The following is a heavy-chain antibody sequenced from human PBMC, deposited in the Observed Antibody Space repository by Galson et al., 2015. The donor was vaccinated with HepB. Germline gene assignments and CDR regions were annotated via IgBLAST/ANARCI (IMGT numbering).Heavy chain of an antibody. V-gene: IGHV3-23*01. CDR1: GFTFSSYA. D-gene: IGHD2-2*01. Sequence: SLRLSCAASGFTFSSYAMSWVRQAPGKGLEWVSAISGSGGSTYYADSVKGRFTISRDNSKNTLYLQMNSLRAEDTAVYYCAKGDIVVVPAAKEYYYYYYGMDVWGQGTTVTVSS. CDR2: ISGSGGST. CDR3: AKGDIVVVPAAKEYYYYYYGMDV. J-gene: IGHJ6*02.